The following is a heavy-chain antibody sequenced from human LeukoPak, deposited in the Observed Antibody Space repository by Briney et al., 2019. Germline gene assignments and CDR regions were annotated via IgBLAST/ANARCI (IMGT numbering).Heavy chain of an antibody. CDR3: TTVPMVAATLYYYYYYMDV. Sequence: GGSLRLSCAASGFTFSIAWMSWVRQAPGKGLQWVGRIKSKTDGGTTDYAAPVKGRFTISRDDSKNTLYLQMNSLKTEDTAVYYCTTVPMVAATLYYYYYYMDVWGKGTTVTVSS. V-gene: IGHV3-15*01. CDR2: IKSKTDGGTT. D-gene: IGHD2-15*01. CDR1: GFTFSIAW. J-gene: IGHJ6*03.